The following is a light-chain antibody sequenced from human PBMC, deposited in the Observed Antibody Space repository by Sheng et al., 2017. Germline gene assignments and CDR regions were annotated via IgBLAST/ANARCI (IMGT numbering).Light chain of an antibody. CDR3: QQTYSLFPIT. Sequence: DIQMTQSPSSLSASVGDRVTITCRASQSIDNYLNWYQQKPGRAPKLLIYAASSLQSGVPSRFSGSGSGTDFTLSINGLQPEDFATYYCQQTYSLFPITFGP. CDR1: QSIDNY. V-gene: IGKV1-39*01. CDR2: AAS. J-gene: IGKJ3*01.